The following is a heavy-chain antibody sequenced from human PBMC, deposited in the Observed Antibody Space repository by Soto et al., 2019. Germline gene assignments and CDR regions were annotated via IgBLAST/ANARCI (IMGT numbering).Heavy chain of an antibody. CDR1: GFIFSNYG. CDR3: AKEPVPSALLYNLDY. J-gene: IGHJ4*02. D-gene: IGHD2-2*01. Sequence: QVQLVESGGGVVQPGRSLRLSCAASGFIFSNYGMHWVHQAPGKGLEWVAVISYDGSTKYYADSVKGRFTISRDNSKNTLFLQMNSLRGEDTAVYYCAKEPVPSALLYNLDYWGQGTLVTVSS. CDR2: ISYDGSTK. V-gene: IGHV3-30*18.